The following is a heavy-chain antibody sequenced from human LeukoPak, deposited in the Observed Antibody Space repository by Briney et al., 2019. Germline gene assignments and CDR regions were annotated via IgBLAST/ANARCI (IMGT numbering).Heavy chain of an antibody. D-gene: IGHD3-22*01. Sequence: SVKVSCKASGFIFSRSAVQWVRQARGQRLEWIGWIVVGSGNTNYAQKFQERVTMTRDMSTGTAYMELSSLRSEDTAVYYCAAGNYYDSNGYYPYAFDIWGQGTMVTVSS. J-gene: IGHJ3*02. CDR3: AAGNYYDSNGYYPYAFDI. CDR1: GFIFSRSA. CDR2: IVVGSGNT. V-gene: IGHV1-58*01.